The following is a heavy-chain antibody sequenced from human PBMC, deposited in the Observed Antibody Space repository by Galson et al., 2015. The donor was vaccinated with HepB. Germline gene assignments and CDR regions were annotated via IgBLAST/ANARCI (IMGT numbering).Heavy chain of an antibody. CDR2: INAGNGNT. CDR3: ARGRAAAGPFDY. D-gene: IGHD6-13*01. V-gene: IGHV1-3*01. Sequence: SVKVSCKASGYTFASYAMNWVRQAPGQRLEWMGWINAGNGNTKYSQKFQGRVTITRDTSASTAYMELSSLRSEDTAVYYCARGRAAAGPFDYWGQGTLVTVSS. J-gene: IGHJ4*02. CDR1: GYTFASYA.